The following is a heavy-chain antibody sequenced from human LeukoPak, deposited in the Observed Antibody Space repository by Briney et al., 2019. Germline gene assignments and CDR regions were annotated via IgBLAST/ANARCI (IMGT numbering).Heavy chain of an antibody. CDR3: ARVIGYYGSGSYRPYYFDY. V-gene: IGHV4-38-2*02. D-gene: IGHD3-10*01. CDR2: IYPSGST. CDR1: GYSISSGYY. J-gene: IGHJ4*02. Sequence: KPSETLSLTCTVSGYSISSGYYWGWIRQPPGKGLEWIGSIYPSGSTYYNPSPKSRVTISVDTSKNQFFLKLSSVTAADTAVYYCARVIGYYGSGSYRPYYFDYWGQGTLVTVSS.